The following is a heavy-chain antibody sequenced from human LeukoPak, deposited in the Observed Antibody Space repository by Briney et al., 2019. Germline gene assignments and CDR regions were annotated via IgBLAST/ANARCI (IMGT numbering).Heavy chain of an antibody. CDR2: IYHSGST. D-gene: IGHD6-13*01. CDR1: GGSISSSNW. CDR3: ARGLEYSSSYVNGFYP. V-gene: IGHV4-4*02. Sequence: SGTLSLTCAISGGSISSSNWWSWVRQPPGKGLEWIGEIYHSGSTNYNPSLKSRVTISVDKSKNQFSLKLSSVTAADTAVYYCARGLEYSSSYVNGFYPWGQGTLVTVSS. J-gene: IGHJ5*02.